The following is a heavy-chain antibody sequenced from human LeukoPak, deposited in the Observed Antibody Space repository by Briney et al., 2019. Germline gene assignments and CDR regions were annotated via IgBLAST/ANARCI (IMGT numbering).Heavy chain of an antibody. CDR1: GFTFSSHW. J-gene: IGHJ4*02. Sequence: SGGSLRLSCAASGFTFSSHWMTWVRQAPGKGLEWVANIRQDGGEKYYADSVKGRFTISRDNAENSVYLQMNSLRAEDTAVYFCARDYEHSGYDYLPLYWGQGTLVTVSP. CDR3: ARDYEHSGYDYLPLY. CDR2: IRQDGGEK. D-gene: IGHD5-12*01. V-gene: IGHV3-7*01.